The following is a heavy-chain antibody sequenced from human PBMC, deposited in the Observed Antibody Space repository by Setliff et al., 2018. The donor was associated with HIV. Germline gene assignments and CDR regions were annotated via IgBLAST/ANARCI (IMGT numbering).Heavy chain of an antibody. J-gene: IGHJ6*03. Sequence: GGSLRLSCAASGFTFDYYGMSWVRQAPGKGLEWVSGINWNGGSTGYADSVKGRFTISRDNAKNSMFLQMNSLRAEDTALYYCARDTTYYDMSGYSYMDVWGKGTTVTVSS. CDR2: INWNGGST. D-gene: IGHD3-9*01. V-gene: IGHV3-20*04. CDR3: ARDTTYYDMSGYSYMDV. CDR1: GFTFDYYG.